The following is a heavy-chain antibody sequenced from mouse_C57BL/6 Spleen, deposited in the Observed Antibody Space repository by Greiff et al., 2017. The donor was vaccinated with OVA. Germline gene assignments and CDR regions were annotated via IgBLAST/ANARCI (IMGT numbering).Heavy chain of an antibody. CDR1: GYTFTSYW. J-gene: IGHJ4*01. Sequence: VQLKQSGTVLARPGASVKMSCKTSGYTFTSYWMHWVKQRPGQGLEWIGAIYPGNSDTSYNQKFKGKAKLTAVTSASTAYMELSSLTNEDSAVYYCTKNYYGSSYGAMDYWGQGTSVTVSS. D-gene: IGHD1-1*01. V-gene: IGHV1-5*01. CDR2: IYPGNSDT. CDR3: TKNYYGSSYGAMDY.